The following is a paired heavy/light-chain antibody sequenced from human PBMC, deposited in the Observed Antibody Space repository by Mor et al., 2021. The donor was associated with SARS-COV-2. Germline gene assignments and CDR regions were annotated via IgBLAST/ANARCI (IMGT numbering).Light chain of an antibody. Sequence: DIQMTQSPSTLSASVGDRVTITCRASQSISSWLAWHQQKPGKAPKLLIYKASSLESGVPSRFSGSGSGTEFTLTISSLQPDDFATYYCQQYNSYPLTFGGGTRVEIK. CDR1: QSISSW. J-gene: IGKJ4*01. CDR3: QQYNSYPLT. CDR2: KAS. V-gene: IGKV1-5*03.
Heavy chain of an antibody. Sequence: QVQLQESGPGLAKPSGTLSLSCTVSGGSISSSQWWSWVRQPPGKGLEWIGEIYYSGSTNYNPSLKSRVTISVDKSKNQFSLRLSSVTAADTAVYYCARATEYYYNALDVWGQGTTVTVSS. CDR3: ARATEYYYNALDV. CDR2: IYYSGST. V-gene: IGHV4-4*02. D-gene: IGHD4-17*01. CDR1: GGSISSSQW. J-gene: IGHJ6*02.